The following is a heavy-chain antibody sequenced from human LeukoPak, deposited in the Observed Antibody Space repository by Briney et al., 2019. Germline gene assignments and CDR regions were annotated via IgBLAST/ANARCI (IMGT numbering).Heavy chain of an antibody. CDR2: INHSGST. Sequence: SETLSLTCAVYGGSLSGYYWSWIRQPPGKGLEWIGEINHSGSTNYNPSLKSLVTISVDTSKNQFSLKLSSVTAADTAVSYCARGGYSSGWYRVYYFDYWGQGTLVTVSS. V-gene: IGHV4-34*01. D-gene: IGHD6-19*01. CDR3: ARGGYSSGWYRVYYFDY. CDR1: GGSLSGYY. J-gene: IGHJ4*02.